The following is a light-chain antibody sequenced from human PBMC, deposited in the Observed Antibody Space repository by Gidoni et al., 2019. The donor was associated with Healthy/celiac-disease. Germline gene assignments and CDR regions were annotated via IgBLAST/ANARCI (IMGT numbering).Light chain of an antibody. CDR3: QQRSNWPLGVT. CDR2: DAS. CDR1: QSVSRY. J-gene: IGKJ3*01. Sequence: EIVLTQSPATLSLSPGERATLSCRASQSVSRYLAWYQQKPGQAPRLLIYDASNRATGIPARFSGSGSGTDYTLTISSLEPEDVAVYYCQQRSNWPLGVTFGPGTKVDIK. V-gene: IGKV3-11*01.